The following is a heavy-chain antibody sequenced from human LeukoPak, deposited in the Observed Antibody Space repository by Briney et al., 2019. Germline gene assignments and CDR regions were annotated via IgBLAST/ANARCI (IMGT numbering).Heavy chain of an antibody. J-gene: IGHJ4*02. CDR2: ISSSGRII. D-gene: IGHD6-13*01. CDR3: AKDRLPDGRWSLDY. V-gene: IGHV3-11*01. Sequence: GGSLRLSCAASGFTFSDYYMSWIRQAPGKGLEWVSHISSSGRIIYYADSVKGRFTISRDNAKNSLFLQMNSLRAEDTALYYCAKDRLPDGRWSLDYWGQGTLVTVSS. CDR1: GFTFSDYY.